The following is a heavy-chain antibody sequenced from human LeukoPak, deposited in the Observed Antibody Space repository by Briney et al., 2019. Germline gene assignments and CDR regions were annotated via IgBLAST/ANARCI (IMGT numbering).Heavy chain of an antibody. CDR1: GFSFSTYV. D-gene: IGHD1-26*01. V-gene: IGHV3-30-3*01. CDR3: PRDRSGGSCVDY. CDR2: ITYDGSNK. Sequence: GGSLRLSCAASGFSFSTYVFHCVRQAPGKGLEWVAVITYDGSNKYYADSVKGRFTISRDDSKNTLYLQMNSLRAEDTAVYYCPRDRSGGSCVDYWGQGTLVTVSS. J-gene: IGHJ4*02.